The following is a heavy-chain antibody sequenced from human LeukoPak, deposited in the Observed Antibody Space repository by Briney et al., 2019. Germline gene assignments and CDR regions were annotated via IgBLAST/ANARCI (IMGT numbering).Heavy chain of an antibody. CDR3: ARKQTSPDY. D-gene: IGHD6-13*01. CDR2: INHSGST. J-gene: IGHJ4*02. Sequence: SGTLSLTCAVYGGSFSGYYWSWIRQPPGKGLEWIGEINHSGSTNYNPSLKSRVTISVDTSKNQFSLKLSSVTAADTAVYYCARKQTSPDYWGQGTLVTVSS. CDR1: GGSFSGYY. V-gene: IGHV4-34*01.